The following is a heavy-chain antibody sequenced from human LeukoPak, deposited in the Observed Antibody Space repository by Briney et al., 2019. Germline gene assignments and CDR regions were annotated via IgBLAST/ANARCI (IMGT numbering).Heavy chain of an antibody. J-gene: IGHJ4*02. V-gene: IGHV4-39*01. CDR1: GGSISSSSYY. CDR2: IYYSGST. CDR3: ASLYYYDTSH. Sequence: SETLSLTCTVPGGSISSSSYYWGWIRQPPGKGLEWIGSIYYSGSTYYNPSLKSRVTISVDTSKNQFSLKLSSVTATDTAVYYCASLYYYDTSHWGQGTLVTVSS. D-gene: IGHD3-22*01.